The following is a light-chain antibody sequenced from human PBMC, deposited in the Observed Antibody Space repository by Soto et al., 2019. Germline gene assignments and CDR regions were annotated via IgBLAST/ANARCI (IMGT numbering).Light chain of an antibody. CDR1: QDIRHY. V-gene: IGKV1-33*01. CDR3: QKYNSAPRT. CDR2: DAS. J-gene: IGKJ1*01. Sequence: DIQMTQSPSSLSASVGDRVTITCQASQDIRHYLNWYQQRPGKAPKLLIYDASNMETGVPSRFSGGGSGTDFTFTITSLQPEDVATYYCQKYNSAPRTFGQGTKVEIK.